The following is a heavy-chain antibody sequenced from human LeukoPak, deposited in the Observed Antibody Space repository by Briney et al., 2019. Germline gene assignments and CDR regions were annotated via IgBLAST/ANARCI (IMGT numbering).Heavy chain of an antibody. V-gene: IGHV3-21*01. D-gene: IGHD1-26*01. CDR1: GFTFSSYS. CDR2: ISSSSSYI. Sequence: PGRSLRLSCAASGFTFSSYSMNWVRQAPGKGLEWVSSISSSSSYIYYADSVKGRFTISRDNAKNSLYLQMNSLRAEDTAVYYCARDSGSYPAGTFDIWGQGTMVTVSS. J-gene: IGHJ3*02. CDR3: ARDSGSYPAGTFDI.